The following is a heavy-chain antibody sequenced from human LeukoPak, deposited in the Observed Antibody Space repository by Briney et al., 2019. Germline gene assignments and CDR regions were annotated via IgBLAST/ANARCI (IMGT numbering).Heavy chain of an antibody. CDR1: GFTVSANY. V-gene: IGHV3-66*01. J-gene: IGHJ6*02. CDR3: AREAAADTRYYYYGMDV. CDR2: IYSGGST. Sequence: GGSLRLSCAASGFTVSANYMSWVRQTPGKGLEWVSVIYSGGSTYYADSVKGRFTISRDNSKNTVYLQMNSLRAEDTAVYYCAREAAADTRYYYYGMDVWGQGTTVTVSS. D-gene: IGHD6-13*01.